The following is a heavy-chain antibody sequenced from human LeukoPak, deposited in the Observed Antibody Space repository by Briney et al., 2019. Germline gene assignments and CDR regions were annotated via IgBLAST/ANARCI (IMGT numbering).Heavy chain of an antibody. D-gene: IGHD3-3*01. Sequence: GGSLRLSCAASGFTVSSNYMSWVRQAPGEGLEWVSVIYSCGSTYYADSVKGRFTISRDNSKNTLYLQMNSLRAEDTAVYYCARVGPSITIFGVVINYMDVWGKGTTVTVSS. CDR2: IYSCGST. J-gene: IGHJ6*03. CDR3: ARVGPSITIFGVVINYMDV. V-gene: IGHV3-66*01. CDR1: GFTVSSNY.